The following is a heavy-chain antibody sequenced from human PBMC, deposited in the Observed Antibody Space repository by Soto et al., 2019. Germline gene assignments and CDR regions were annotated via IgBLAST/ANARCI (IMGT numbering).Heavy chain of an antibody. CDR3: AGRADPNSSGWLYYYYGMDV. D-gene: IGHD6-19*01. CDR1: GFTFSSYA. V-gene: IGHV3-30-3*01. Sequence: QVQLVESGGGVVQPGRSLRLSCAASGFTFSSYAMHWVRQAPGKGLEWVAVISYDGSNKYYADSVKGRFTISRDNSKNTLYLQMNSLRAEDTAVYYCAGRADPNSSGWLYYYYGMDVWGQGTTVTVSS. CDR2: ISYDGSNK. J-gene: IGHJ6*02.